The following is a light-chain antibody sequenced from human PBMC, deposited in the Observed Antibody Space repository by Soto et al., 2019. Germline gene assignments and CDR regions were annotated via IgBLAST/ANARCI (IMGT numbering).Light chain of an antibody. J-gene: IGKJ1*01. CDR1: QGIRDD. V-gene: IGKV1-17*01. CDR2: AAS. Sequence: SSLSASVGDRVTITCRASQGIRDDLAWYQQKPGRAPKRLIYAASTLQSGVPLRFSGSGSGTEFTLTISSLKPEDIATYYCLQHGSYPRTFGQGTKVDIK. CDR3: LQHGSYPRT.